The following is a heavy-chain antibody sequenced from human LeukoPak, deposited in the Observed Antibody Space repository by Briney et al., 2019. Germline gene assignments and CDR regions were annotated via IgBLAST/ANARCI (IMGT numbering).Heavy chain of an antibody. CDR2: IGSDNKP. CDR1: GFTFSAYA. D-gene: IGHD2-15*01. J-gene: IGHJ1*01. Sequence: PGGSLRLSCEASGFTFSAYAMTWVRQAPGKGLEWVSSIGSDNKPHYSDSVKGRFTISRDNSKNTLYLQMNSLRAEDTAVYYCASDSYSPEYFQHWGQGTLVTVSS. V-gene: IGHV3-66*01. CDR3: ASDSYSPEYFQH.